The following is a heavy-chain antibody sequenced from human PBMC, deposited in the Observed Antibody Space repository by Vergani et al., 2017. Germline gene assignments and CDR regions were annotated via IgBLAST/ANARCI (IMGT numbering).Heavy chain of an antibody. V-gene: IGHV1-46*03. CDR2: ISPAGFST. Sequence: QVQLVQSGAEVGKPGASVKISCKASGSTLTAYYIHWVRQAPEQGLEWVGVISPAGFSTFYAQKFKGRVTITRDTSTSTVYVEVTSLSSDETAVYYCAREPPLAGFFDYWGQGTLVTVSS. J-gene: IGHJ4*02. CDR1: GSTLTAYY. D-gene: IGHD6-19*01. CDR3: AREPPLAGFFDY.